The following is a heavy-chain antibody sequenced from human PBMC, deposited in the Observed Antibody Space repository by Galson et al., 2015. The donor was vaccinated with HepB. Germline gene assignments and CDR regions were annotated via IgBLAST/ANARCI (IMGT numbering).Heavy chain of an antibody. CDR1: GATSEFVFGDYA. D-gene: IGHD1/OR15-1a*01. CDR3: ALREQLWANLHFDY. J-gene: IGHJ4*02. CDR2: IRSQPYGGTT. V-gene: IGHV3-49*03. Sequence: SLRLSCAVSGATSEFVFGDYAVGWFRQAPGKGPEWVGFIRSQPYGGTTEYAASVSGRFTISRDASKRIAYLQLSDLRTDDTAVYYCALREQLWANLHFDYWGQGTLVSVSS.